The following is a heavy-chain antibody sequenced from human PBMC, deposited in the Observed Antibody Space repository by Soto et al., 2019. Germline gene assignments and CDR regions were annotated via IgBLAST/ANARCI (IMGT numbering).Heavy chain of an antibody. CDR2: INHSGST. CDR3: ARGPNVPATAAYYFDY. V-gene: IGHV4-34*01. D-gene: IGHD2-2*01. J-gene: IGHJ4*02. CDR1: GGSFSGYY. Sequence: SETLSLTCAVYGGSFSGYYWSWIRQPPGKGLEWIGEINHSGSTNYNPSLKSRVTISVDTPKNQFSLKLSSVTAADTAVYYCARGPNVPATAAYYFDYWGQGTLVTVSS.